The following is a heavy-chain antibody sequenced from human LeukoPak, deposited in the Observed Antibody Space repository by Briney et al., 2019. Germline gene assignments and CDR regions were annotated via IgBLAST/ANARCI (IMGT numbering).Heavy chain of an antibody. J-gene: IGHJ4*02. CDR3: ARGITAMVLDY. V-gene: IGHV3-30*03. Sequence: GRSLRLSCAASEFTFSTYGMHWVRQAPGKGLEWVAVISYDGSNKYYADSVKGRFTISRDNSKNTPYLQMNSLRAEDTAVYYCARGITAMVLDYWGQGTLVTVSS. CDR1: EFTFSTYG. D-gene: IGHD5-18*01. CDR2: ISYDGSNK.